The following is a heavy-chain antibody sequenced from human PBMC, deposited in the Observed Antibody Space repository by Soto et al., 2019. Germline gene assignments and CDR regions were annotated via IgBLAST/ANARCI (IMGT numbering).Heavy chain of an antibody. CDR3: ARTTVTTDYYYGMDV. V-gene: IGHV4-59*01. Sequence: SETLSLTCTLSGGSISSYYWSWIRQPPGKGLEWIGYIYYSGSTNYNPSLKSRVTISVDTSKNQFSLKLSSVTAADTAVYYCARTTVTTDYYYGMDVWGQGTTVTVSS. CDR2: IYYSGST. J-gene: IGHJ6*02. CDR1: GGSISSYY. D-gene: IGHD4-17*01.